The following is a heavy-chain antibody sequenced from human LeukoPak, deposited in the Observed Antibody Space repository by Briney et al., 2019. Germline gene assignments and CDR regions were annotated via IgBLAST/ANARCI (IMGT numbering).Heavy chain of an antibody. D-gene: IGHD3-16*01. J-gene: IGHJ3*02. CDR2: VNDSGGT. V-gene: IGHV4-34*01. CDR1: IDSFTNYY. Sequence: SETLSLTCAVYIDSFTNYYWNWIRQTPGKGLEWIGEVNDSGGTNINPSLKSRVTISVDTSKNQFSLKLSSVTAADTAVYYCARGRNFLRYAFDIWGQGTMVTVSS. CDR3: ARGRNFLRYAFDI.